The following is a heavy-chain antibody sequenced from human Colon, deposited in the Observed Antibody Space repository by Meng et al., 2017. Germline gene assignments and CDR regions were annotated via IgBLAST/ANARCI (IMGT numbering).Heavy chain of an antibody. CDR2: ISTSSSYI. CDR3: ARELQLGY. J-gene: IGHJ4*02. D-gene: IGHD5-24*01. Sequence: EGQRVGSGGGLVKPGGSLRRSCAASGFTFSSYSMNWVRQAPGKGLEWVSSISTSSSYIYYADSVKGRFTISRDDAKNSLYLQMNSLRAEDTAVYYCARELQLGYWGQGTLVTVSS. CDR1: GFTFSSYS. V-gene: IGHV3-21*01.